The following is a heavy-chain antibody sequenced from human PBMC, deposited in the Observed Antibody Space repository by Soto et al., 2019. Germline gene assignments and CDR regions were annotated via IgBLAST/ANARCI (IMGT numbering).Heavy chain of an antibody. V-gene: IGHV3-21*01. Sequence: PGGSLRLSCAASGFTFSSYSMNWVRQAPGKGLEWVSSISSSSSYIYYADSVKGRFTISRDNAKNSLYLQMNSLRAEDTAVYYCARDTRGYSYGYFYWGQGTLVTVSS. CDR1: GFTFSSYS. CDR3: ARDTRGYSYGYFY. D-gene: IGHD5-18*01. J-gene: IGHJ4*02. CDR2: ISSSSSYI.